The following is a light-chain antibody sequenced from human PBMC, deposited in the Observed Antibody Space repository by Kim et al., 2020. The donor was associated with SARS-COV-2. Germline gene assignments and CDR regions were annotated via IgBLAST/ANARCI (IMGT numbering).Light chain of an antibody. CDR2: GAS. CDR1: QSVSDN. V-gene: IGKV3-15*01. J-gene: IGKJ1*01. Sequence: SLGERATLSCRASQSVSDNLAWYQQKPGQAPRLLIYGASTRATGIPARFSGSGSGTEFTLTISSLQSEDFAVYYCQQYDDWPPWTFGQGTKVDIK. CDR3: QQYDDWPPWT.